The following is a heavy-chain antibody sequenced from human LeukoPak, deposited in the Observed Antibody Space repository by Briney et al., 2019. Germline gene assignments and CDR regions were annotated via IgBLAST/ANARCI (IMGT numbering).Heavy chain of an antibody. CDR2: ISGSGGRT. CDR1: GLIFARYA. D-gene: IGHD2-2*01. J-gene: IGHJ4*02. V-gene: IGHV3-23*01. Sequence: GGSLRLSCAASGLIFARYAMNWVRQAPGKGLEWVSTISGSGGRTYYADSVKGRFTVSRDNSKNTLYLQMNSLRAEDTAVYYCARDRGSTYYFDYWGQGTLVTVSS. CDR3: ARDRGSTYYFDY.